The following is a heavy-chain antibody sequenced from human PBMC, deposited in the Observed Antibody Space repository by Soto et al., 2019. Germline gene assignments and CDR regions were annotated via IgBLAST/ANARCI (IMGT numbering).Heavy chain of an antibody. V-gene: IGHV4-59*12. Sequence: PETLPLTSTVSGGSISPYYWSWIRQPPGKGLEWIGYIYFTGSTNYNPSLKSRVTISVDTSKNQFSLKLTSVTAADTAVYYCARFVPRSDGTCALAYWAQGTLVTVS. D-gene: IGHD2-15*01. CDR3: ARFVPRSDGTCALAY. CDR1: GGSISPYY. J-gene: IGHJ4*02. CDR2: IYFTGST.